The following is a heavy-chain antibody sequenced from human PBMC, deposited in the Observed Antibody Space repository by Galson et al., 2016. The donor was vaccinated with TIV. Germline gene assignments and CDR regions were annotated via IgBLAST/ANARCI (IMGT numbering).Heavy chain of an antibody. J-gene: IGHJ6*02. Sequence: SLRLSCAASGLTFSDFWIHWVRQTPGRGPVWVSRINGDGSDMTYADSVKGRFTITRDNGKNTLYLQMHSLRVEDTAVYYCARAGDWLGVYGLDVWGQGTTVTVAS. CDR1: GLTFSDFW. CDR2: INGDGSDM. CDR3: ARAGDWLGVYGLDV. V-gene: IGHV3-74*01. D-gene: IGHD3/OR15-3a*01.